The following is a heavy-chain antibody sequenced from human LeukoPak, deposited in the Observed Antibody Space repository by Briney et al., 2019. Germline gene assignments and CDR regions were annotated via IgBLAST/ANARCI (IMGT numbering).Heavy chain of an antibody. CDR2: ISSSSSYI. D-gene: IGHD3-22*01. Sequence: GGSLRLSCAASGFTFSSYSMNWVRQAPGKGLEWVSSISSSSSYIYYADSVKGRFTISRDNAKNSLYLQMNSLRAEDTAVYYCAREGDDSSGYCFDYWGQGTLVTVSS. CDR3: AREGDDSSGYCFDY. J-gene: IGHJ4*02. V-gene: IGHV3-21*01. CDR1: GFTFSSYS.